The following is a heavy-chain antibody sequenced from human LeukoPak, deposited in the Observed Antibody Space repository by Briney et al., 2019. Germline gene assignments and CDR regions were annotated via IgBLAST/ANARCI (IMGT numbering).Heavy chain of an antibody. D-gene: IGHD2-8*01. CDR1: GGSISRSSYY. CDR2: IYYSGST. Sequence: PSETLSLTCTVSGGSISRSSYYWGWIRQPPGKGLEWIGYIYYSGSTYYNPSLKSRITISVDTSKNQFSLMLTSVTAADTAVYYCAREMVFLGTHDYWGQGTLVTVSS. CDR3: AREMVFLGTHDY. J-gene: IGHJ4*02. V-gene: IGHV4-30-4*02.